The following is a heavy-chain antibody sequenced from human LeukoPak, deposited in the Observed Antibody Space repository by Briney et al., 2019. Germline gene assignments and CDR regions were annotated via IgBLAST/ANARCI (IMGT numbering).Heavy chain of an antibody. CDR3: ARGGSRDGYNRPLDY. CDR2: TYYSGSA. Sequence: SETLSLTCAVSGGSISSYYWSWIRQPPGKGLEWIGYTYYSGSANYSPSLKSRVTISVDTSKNQFSLRLNSVTAADTAVYYCARGGSRDGYNRPLDYWGQGTLVTVSS. CDR1: GGSISSYY. J-gene: IGHJ4*02. D-gene: IGHD5-24*01. V-gene: IGHV4-59*01.